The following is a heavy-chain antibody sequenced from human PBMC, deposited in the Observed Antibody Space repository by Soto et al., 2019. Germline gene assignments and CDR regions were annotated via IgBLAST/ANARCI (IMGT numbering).Heavy chain of an antibody. J-gene: IGHJ5*02. D-gene: IGHD2-15*01. CDR1: GGTFSSYA. CDR2: IIPIFGTA. CDR3: ARNGCSGGSCYSGLWFDP. V-gene: IGHV1-69*13. Sequence: AVKFSCKASGGTFSSYAISWVRQAPGQGLEWMGGIIPIFGTANYAQKFQGRVTITADESTSTAYMELSRLRSDDTAVYYCARNGCSGGSCYSGLWFDPWGQGTLVTVSS.